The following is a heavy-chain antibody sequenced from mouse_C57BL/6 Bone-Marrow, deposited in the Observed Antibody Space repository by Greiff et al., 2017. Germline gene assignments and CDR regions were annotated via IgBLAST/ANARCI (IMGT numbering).Heavy chain of an antibody. J-gene: IGHJ1*03. V-gene: IGHV1-72*01. CDR1: GYNFTSYW. CDR2: IAPNSGGT. Sequence: QVPLQQPGAELVKPGASVKLSCKASGYNFTSYWMHWVKPRPGRGLEWIGRIAPNSGGTKYNEKFKSQATLTVDKPTSTAYMQLGSLTSEDSAVYYCARSPYYYGSSRYWYFDVWVTGTTVTVSS. D-gene: IGHD1-1*01. CDR3: ARSPYYYGSSRYWYFDV.